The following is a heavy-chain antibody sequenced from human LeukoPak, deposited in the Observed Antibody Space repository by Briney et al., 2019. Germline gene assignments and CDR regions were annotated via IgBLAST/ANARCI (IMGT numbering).Heavy chain of an antibody. V-gene: IGHV1-2*06. CDR1: GYTFTGYY. Sequence: ASVKVSCKASGYTFTGYYMHWVRQAPGQGLEWMGRINPNSGGTNYAQKFQGRVTMTTDTSTSTAYMELRSLRSDDTAVYYCARVPPSYYDFWSGYYPFDYWGQGTLVTVSS. J-gene: IGHJ4*02. D-gene: IGHD3-3*01. CDR3: ARVPPSYYDFWSGYYPFDY. CDR2: INPNSGGT.